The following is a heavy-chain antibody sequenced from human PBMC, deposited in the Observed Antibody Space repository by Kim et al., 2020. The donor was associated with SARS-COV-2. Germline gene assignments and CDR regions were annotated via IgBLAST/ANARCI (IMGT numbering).Heavy chain of an antibody. Sequence: VKGRFTISRDNSKNTLYLQMNSLRAEDTAVYYCAKDGSGVGRGIAAAGSFWGQGTLVTVSS. CDR3: AKDGSGVGRGIAAAGSF. D-gene: IGHD6-13*01. V-gene: IGHV3-23*01. J-gene: IGHJ4*02.